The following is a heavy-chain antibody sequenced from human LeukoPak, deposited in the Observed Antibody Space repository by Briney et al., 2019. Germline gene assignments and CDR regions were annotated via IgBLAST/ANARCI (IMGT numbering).Heavy chain of an antibody. CDR1: GFTVISNY. Sequence: GWAVILSCAASGFTVISNYMSWVRHAPGKGLEWVSVIYSGGSTYYADSVKGRFTICRDNSKNTLYLQMQRLRAEDTAVYYCANQNGGYYYDSSGYYYGYYFDHWGQGTLVTVSS. CDR2: IYSGGST. D-gene: IGHD3-22*01. CDR3: ANQNGGYYYDSSGYYYGYYFDH. J-gene: IGHJ4*02. V-gene: IGHV3-66*01.